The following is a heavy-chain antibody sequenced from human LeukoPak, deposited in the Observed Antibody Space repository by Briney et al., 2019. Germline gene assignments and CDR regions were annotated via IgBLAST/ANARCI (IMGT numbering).Heavy chain of an antibody. CDR3: ARSLRVRGVPDYMDV. CDR2: INGSGGRT. J-gene: IGHJ6*03. Sequence: PGGSLRLSCIASGFTFSSSAMSWVRQAPGKGLEWVSDINGSGGRTYYADSVKGRFTISRDNSKNTLYLQMNSLRAEDTAVYYCARSLRVRGVPDYMDVWGKGTTVTISS. D-gene: IGHD3-10*02. CDR1: GFTFSSSA. V-gene: IGHV3-23*01.